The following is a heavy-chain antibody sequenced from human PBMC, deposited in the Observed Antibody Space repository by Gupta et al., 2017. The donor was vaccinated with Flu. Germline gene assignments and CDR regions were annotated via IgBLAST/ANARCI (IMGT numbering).Heavy chain of an antibody. CDR1: GGNFNSYT. Sequence: VQLVQSGAEVKKPGSSVKVSCRASGGNFNSYTITWVRQAPGQGLEWIGRVIHVLQTTNYAQKFEGRVTISADKYTNTAYMEWRSLGNEDTAIYYCARDVYSGTYYGWFEPWGQGTLRTVSS. CDR2: VIHVLQTT. J-gene: IGHJ5*02. CDR3: ARDVYSGTYYGWFEP. D-gene: IGHD1-26*01. V-gene: IGHV1-69*08.